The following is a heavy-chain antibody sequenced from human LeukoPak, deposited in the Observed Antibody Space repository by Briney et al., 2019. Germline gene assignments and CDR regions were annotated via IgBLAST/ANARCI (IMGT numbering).Heavy chain of an antibody. CDR2: IYYTGST. V-gene: IGHV4-59*01. J-gene: IGHJ4*02. Sequence: SETLSLTCTVSGGSITSYYWSWIRQPPGKGLEWIGYIYYTGSTNCNPSLNSRVTILVDTSKNQFSLKLSSVTAADTAVYYCARSSVGTFDYWGQGTLVTVSS. D-gene: IGHD5/OR15-5a*01. CDR3: ARSSVGTFDY. CDR1: GGSITSYY.